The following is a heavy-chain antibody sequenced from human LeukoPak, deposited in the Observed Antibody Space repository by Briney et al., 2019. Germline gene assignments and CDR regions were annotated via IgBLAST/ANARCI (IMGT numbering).Heavy chain of an antibody. CDR2: IHYSKMT. J-gene: IGHJ4*02. D-gene: IGHD6-13*01. CDR1: GYSISSGFY. V-gene: IGHV4-38-2*02. CDR3: ASIIAAAPPRSFDY. Sequence: SETLSLTCTVSGYSISSGFYWGWIRQSPGKGLDWIGSIHYSKMTFYNPSLKSRVTISVDTSKNQFSLKLSSVTAADTAVYYCASIIAAAPPRSFDYWGQGTLVTVSS.